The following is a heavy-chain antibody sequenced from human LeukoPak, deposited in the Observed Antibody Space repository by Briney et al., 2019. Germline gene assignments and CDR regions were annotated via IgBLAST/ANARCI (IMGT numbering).Heavy chain of an antibody. CDR1: GGSISSYY. Sequence: SETLSLTCTVSGGSISSYYWSWIRQPPGKGREGIGYIYYSGSTNYNPSLKSRVTISVDTSKNQFSLKLSSVTAADTAVYYCASQGITMVRGAIDYWGQGTLVTVSS. V-gene: IGHV4-59*08. CDR3: ASQGITMVRGAIDY. J-gene: IGHJ4*02. CDR2: IYYSGST. D-gene: IGHD3-10*01.